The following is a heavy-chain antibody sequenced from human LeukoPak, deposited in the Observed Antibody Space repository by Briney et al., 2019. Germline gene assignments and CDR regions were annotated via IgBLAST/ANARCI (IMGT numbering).Heavy chain of an antibody. CDR2: IYTSGST. D-gene: IGHD1-26*01. Sequence: SQTLSLTCTVSGGSISSGSYYWSWIRQPAGKGLEWIGRIYTSGSTNYNPSLKSRVTISVDTSKNQFSLKLSSVTAADTAVYYRARVIGAYGAFDIWGQGTMVTVSS. J-gene: IGHJ3*02. V-gene: IGHV4-61*02. CDR3: ARVIGAYGAFDI. CDR1: GGSISSGSYY.